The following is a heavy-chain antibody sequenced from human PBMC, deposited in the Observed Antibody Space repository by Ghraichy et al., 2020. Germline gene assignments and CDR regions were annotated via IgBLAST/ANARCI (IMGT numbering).Heavy chain of an antibody. Sequence: GEYLNISCAASGFTFSSFGMHWVRQAPSKGLEWVAAIWSDGSNKYYADSVKDRFTISRDTSKNTLYLQMNSLRADDTALYYCARGAVAAGIRGSDFWGQGTLVTVSS. D-gene: IGHD6-13*01. CDR3: ARGAVAAGIRGSDF. V-gene: IGHV3-33*01. CDR2: IWSDGSNK. J-gene: IGHJ4*02. CDR1: GFTFSSFG.